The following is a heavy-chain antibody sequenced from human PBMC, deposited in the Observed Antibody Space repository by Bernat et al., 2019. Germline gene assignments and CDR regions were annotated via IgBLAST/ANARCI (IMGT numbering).Heavy chain of an antibody. CDR1: GGSISSSSYY. Sequence: QVQLQESGPGLVKPSGTLSPTCAVSGGSISSSSYYWGWIRQPPGKGLEWIGSIYYSGSTEYNPSLKSRVTIAVDTSKNQFSLKLSSVTAPDTAVYYCSRHRGSSWDNPFDYWGQGTLVTVSS. CDR3: SRHRGSSWDNPFDY. D-gene: IGHD6-13*01. V-gene: IGHV4-39*01. J-gene: IGHJ4*02. CDR2: IYYSGST.